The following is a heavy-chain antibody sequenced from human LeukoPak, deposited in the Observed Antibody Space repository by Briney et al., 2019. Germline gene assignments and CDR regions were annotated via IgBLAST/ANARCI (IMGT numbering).Heavy chain of an antibody. V-gene: IGHV5-51*01. CDR3: VRSLRFLEWLLFDY. Sequence: GAALKFSSKGSGSSFTSYWIGWGRQMPGKGLEWMGIIYPGDSDTRYSPSFQGQVTMSADKSISTAYLQWSSLKASDTAMYYCVRSLRFLEWLLFDYSGQGTLVTVSS. CDR1: GSSFTSYW. D-gene: IGHD3-3*01. J-gene: IGHJ4*02. CDR2: IYPGDSDT.